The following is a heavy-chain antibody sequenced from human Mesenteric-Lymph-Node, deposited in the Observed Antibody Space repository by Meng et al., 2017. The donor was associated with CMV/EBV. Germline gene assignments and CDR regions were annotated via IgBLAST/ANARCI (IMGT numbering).Heavy chain of an antibody. CDR2: INHSGST. CDR3: ARGSSYDILTGYFDY. J-gene: IGHJ4*02. D-gene: IGHD3-9*01. V-gene: IGHV4-34*01. CDR1: GGSFSGYY. Sequence: VQLPQWGAGLLKPSESLSVTCAGYGGSFSGYYWNWIRQSPEKGLELIGEINHSGSTTYNPSFTSRIIISVDTSTNQISLNMSSVTAADTAVYYCARGSSYDILTGYFDYWGQGALVTVSS.